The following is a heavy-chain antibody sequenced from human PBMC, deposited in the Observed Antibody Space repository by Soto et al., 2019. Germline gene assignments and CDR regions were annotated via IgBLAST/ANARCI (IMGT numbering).Heavy chain of an antibody. CDR3: ARSRDIVVVVAATRFDY. V-gene: IGHV1-69*12. CDR2: IIPIFGTA. Sequence: QVQLVQSGAEVKKPGSSVKVSYKASGGTFSSYAISWVRQAPGQGLEWMGGIIPIFGTANYAQKFQGRVTITADESTSTAYMELSSLRSEDTAVYYCARSRDIVVVVAATRFDYWGQGTLVTVSS. D-gene: IGHD2-15*01. J-gene: IGHJ4*02. CDR1: GGTFSSYA.